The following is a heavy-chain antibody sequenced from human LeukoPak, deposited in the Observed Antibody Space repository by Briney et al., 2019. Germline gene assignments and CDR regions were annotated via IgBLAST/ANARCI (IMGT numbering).Heavy chain of an antibody. J-gene: IGHJ4*02. CDR1: GFTVSSYA. D-gene: IGHD3-10*02. V-gene: IGHV3-23*01. Sequence: GGSLRLSCAASGFTVSSYAMSWVRQAPGKGLEWVSTISGSGSSSYFSDSVKGRFTISRDNSKNTLDLQMNSLRAEDTAVYYCAKRAHFTMSTDYFDYWGQGALVTVSS. CDR3: AKRAHFTMSTDYFDY. CDR2: ISGSGSSS.